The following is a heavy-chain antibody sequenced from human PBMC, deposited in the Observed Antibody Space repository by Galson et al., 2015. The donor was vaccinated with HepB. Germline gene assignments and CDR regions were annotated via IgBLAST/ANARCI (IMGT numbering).Heavy chain of an antibody. CDR2: INPSGGST. CDR3: ARDIVVLPSARGFDY. J-gene: IGHJ4*02. CDR1: GYTXXXYY. Sequence: SVKVSCKASGYTXXXYYXXXXRQAPGQGLEWMGMINPSGGSTTYXQKXQGRVTMTRDTSTSTLXMELWSPSTEAKAVYYCARDIVVLPSARGFDYWGQGALVTVSS. V-gene: IGHV1-46*01. D-gene: IGHD2-2*01.